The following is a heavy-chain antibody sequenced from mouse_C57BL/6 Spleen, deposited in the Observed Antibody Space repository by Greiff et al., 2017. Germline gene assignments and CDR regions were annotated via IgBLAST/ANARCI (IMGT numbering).Heavy chain of an antibody. CDR3: ASNWGLAY. CDR2: ISDGGSYT. CDR1: GFTFSSYA. D-gene: IGHD4-1*01. J-gene: IGHJ3*01. V-gene: IGHV5-4*03. Sequence: EVMLVESGGGLVKPGGSLKLSCAASGFTFSSYAMSWVRQTPEKRLEWVATISDGGSYTYYPDNVKGRFTISRDNAKNNLYLQMSHLKSEDTAMYYCASNWGLAYWGQGTLVTVSA.